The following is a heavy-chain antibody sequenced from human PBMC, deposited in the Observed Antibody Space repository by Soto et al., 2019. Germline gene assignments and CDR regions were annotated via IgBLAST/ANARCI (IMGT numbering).Heavy chain of an antibody. J-gene: IGHJ6*02. V-gene: IGHV3-23*01. CDR2: ISGSGGST. CDR3: AKRSGDFWSGYYSTYYYGMDV. D-gene: IGHD3-3*01. Sequence: GGSLRLSCAASGFTSSSYAMSWVRQAPGKGLEWVTAISGSGGSTYYADSVKGRFTISRDNSKNTLYLQMNSLRAEDTAVYYCAKRSGDFWSGYYSTYYYGMDVWGQGTTVTVSS. CDR1: GFTSSSYA.